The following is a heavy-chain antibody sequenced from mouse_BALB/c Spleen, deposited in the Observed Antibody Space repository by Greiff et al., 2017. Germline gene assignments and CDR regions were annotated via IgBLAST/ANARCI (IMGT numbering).Heavy chain of an antibody. V-gene: IGHV5-12-2*01. CDR3: ARHDGCSFAY. CDR2: ISNGGGST. CDR1: GFTFSCYT. D-gene: IGHD2-3*01. J-gene: IGHJ3*01. Sequence: EVHLVESGAGLVQPGGSLKLSCAASGFTFSCYTMPWVRQTPGKRLEWVGYISNGGGSTNYPDTVKGRFTISTDNAKNTLYLQMSSLKSEDTAMYYCARHDGCSFAYWGQGTLVTVSA.